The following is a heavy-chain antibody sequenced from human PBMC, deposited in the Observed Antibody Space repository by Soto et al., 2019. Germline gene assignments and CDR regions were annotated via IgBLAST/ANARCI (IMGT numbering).Heavy chain of an antibody. CDR2: INAGNGNT. Sequence: ASVKVSCKASGYTFTSYAMHWVRQAPGQRLEWMGWINAGNGNTKYSQKFQGRVTITRDTSASTAYMELSSLRSEDTAVYYCARSIVVVTALDYWGQGILITVSS. CDR1: GYTFTSYA. J-gene: IGHJ4*02. D-gene: IGHD2-21*02. CDR3: ARSIVVVTALDY. V-gene: IGHV1-3*01.